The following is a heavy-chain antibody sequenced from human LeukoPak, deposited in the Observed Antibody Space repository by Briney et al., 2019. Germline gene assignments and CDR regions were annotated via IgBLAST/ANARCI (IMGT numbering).Heavy chain of an antibody. CDR2: INPNSGGA. Sequence: SVKVSCKASGYTFTGYYMHWVRQAPGQGLEWMGWINPNSGGANYAQKFQGRVTMTRDTSISTAYMELSRLRSDDTAVYYCARDAANNWNDGGFDYWGQGTLVTVSS. V-gene: IGHV1-2*02. J-gene: IGHJ4*02. CDR3: ARDAANNWNDGGFDY. D-gene: IGHD1-20*01. CDR1: GYTFTGYY.